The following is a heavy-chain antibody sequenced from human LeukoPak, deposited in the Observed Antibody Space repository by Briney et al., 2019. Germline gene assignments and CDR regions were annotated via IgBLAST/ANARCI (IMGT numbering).Heavy chain of an antibody. V-gene: IGHV4-39*01. D-gene: IGHD3-16*01. J-gene: IGHJ3*02. Sequence: SETLSLTCTVSGVSISSSNSYWGWIRQPPGKGLEWIGSIYYSGNTYYNASLKSQVSISIDTSKNQFSLRLTSVTAADTAVYYCASQYYLSPYAFDIWGQGTMVTVSS. CDR3: ASQYYLSPYAFDI. CDR1: GVSISSSNSY. CDR2: IYYSGNT.